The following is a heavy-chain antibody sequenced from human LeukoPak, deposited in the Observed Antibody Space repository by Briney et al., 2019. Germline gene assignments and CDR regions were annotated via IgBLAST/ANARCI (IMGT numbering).Heavy chain of an antibody. Sequence: ASVKVSCKASGSAFSGYTITWVRQAPGQGLEWVGGIITNLASTQKFQGRVTISADDSTSTAYMQLRSLTSEDTAFYYCALAFSGYDRWFPEPPDQWGQGTLVTVSS. V-gene: IGHV1-69*13. D-gene: IGHD5-12*01. J-gene: IGHJ4*02. CDR3: ALAFSGYDRWFPEPPDQ. CDR2: IITNLAS. CDR1: GSAFSGYT.